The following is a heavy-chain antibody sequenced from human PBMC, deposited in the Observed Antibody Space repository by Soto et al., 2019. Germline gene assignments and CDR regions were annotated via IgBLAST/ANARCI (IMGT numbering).Heavy chain of an antibody. V-gene: IGHV3-30*18. Sequence: QVQLVESGGGVVQPGRSLRLSCAASGFTFSSYGMHWVRQAPGKGLEWVAVISYDGSNKYYADSVKGRFTISRDNSKNTLDLQMRSLRAEDTAVYYCAKARSGWYHDYWGQGTLVTVSS. J-gene: IGHJ4*02. CDR1: GFTFSSYG. CDR3: AKARSGWYHDY. CDR2: ISYDGSNK. D-gene: IGHD6-19*01.